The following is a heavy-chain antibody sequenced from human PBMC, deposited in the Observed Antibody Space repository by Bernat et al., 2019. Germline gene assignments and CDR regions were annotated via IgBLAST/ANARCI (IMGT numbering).Heavy chain of an antibody. Sequence: QVQLVESGGGVVQPGRSLRLSCAASAFTFNTYGMHWLRQAPGKGLEWVAVIRSDGSNEYYAGSVKGRFSISRDNSKNTLYLQMNSLRAEDTAVYYCARDLRKGSYMDVWGKGTTVTVSS. V-gene: IGHV3-33*01. J-gene: IGHJ6*03. D-gene: IGHD3-16*01. CDR2: IRSDGSNE. CDR1: AFTFNTYG. CDR3: ARDLRKGSYMDV.